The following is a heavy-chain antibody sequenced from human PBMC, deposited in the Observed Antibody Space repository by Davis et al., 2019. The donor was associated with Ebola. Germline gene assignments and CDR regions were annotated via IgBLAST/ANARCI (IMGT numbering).Heavy chain of an antibody. J-gene: IGHJ6*02. D-gene: IGHD3-3*01. CDR1: GGTFSSYA. Sequence: AASVKVSCKASGGTFSSYAISWVRQAPGQGLEWMGRIIPILGIANYAQKFQGRVTITADKSTSTAYMELSSLRSEDTAVYYCARVDFWSGYPTDYYGMDVWGQRTTVTVSS. CDR3: ARVDFWSGYPTDYYGMDV. CDR2: IIPILGIA. V-gene: IGHV1-69*04.